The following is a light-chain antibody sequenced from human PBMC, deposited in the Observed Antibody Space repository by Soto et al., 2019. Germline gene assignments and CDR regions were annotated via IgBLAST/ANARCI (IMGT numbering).Light chain of an antibody. V-gene: IGLV2-11*01. CDR2: DVN. CDR3: CSYGGSFYV. CDR1: SSDVGGYNY. J-gene: IGLJ1*01. Sequence: QSALTQPHSVSGSPGQSVAISCSGTSSDVGGYNYVSWYQQHPGKAPKLIIFDVNKRPSGVPDRFSGSKSGSTASLTISGLQAEDKADYYCCSYGGSFYVVGTGTKVTVL.